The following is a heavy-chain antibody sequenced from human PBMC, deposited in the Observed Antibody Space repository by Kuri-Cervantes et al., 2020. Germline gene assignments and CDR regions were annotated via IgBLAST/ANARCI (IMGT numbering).Heavy chain of an antibody. CDR1: GFTFDDYA. CDR2: ISWNSGSI. Sequence: GGSLRLSCAASGFTFDDYAMHWVRQAPGKGLEWVSGISWNSGSIGYADSVKGRFTISRDNSKNTLYLQMNSLRAEDTAVYYCARDLGSGMDVWGQGTTVTVYS. CDR3: ARDLGSGMDV. J-gene: IGHJ6*02. D-gene: IGHD2-15*01. V-gene: IGHV3-9*01.